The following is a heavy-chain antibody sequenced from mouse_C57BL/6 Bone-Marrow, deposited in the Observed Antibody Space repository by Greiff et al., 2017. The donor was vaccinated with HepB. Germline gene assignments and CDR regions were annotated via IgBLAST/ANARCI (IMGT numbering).Heavy chain of an antibody. CDR1: GYAFSSSW. CDR3: AREEGSSYGYFDV. J-gene: IGHJ1*03. V-gene: IGHV1-82*01. CDR2: LYPGDGDT. D-gene: IGHD1-1*01. Sequence: QVQLQQSGPELVKPGASVKISCKASGYAFSSSWMNWVKQRPGKGLEWIGRLYPGDGDTNYNGKFKGKATLTADKSSSTAYMQLSSLTSEDSAVYFCAREEGSSYGYFDVWGTGTTVTVSS.